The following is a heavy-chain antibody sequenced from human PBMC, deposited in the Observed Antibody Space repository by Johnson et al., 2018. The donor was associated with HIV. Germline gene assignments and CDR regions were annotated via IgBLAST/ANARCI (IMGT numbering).Heavy chain of an antibody. CDR3: ARGPILEWLSGDGFDI. D-gene: IGHD3-3*01. Sequence: QVQLVESGGGVVQPGRSLRLSCAASGFRFSTYALHWVRQTPGKGLEWVALISDDGNNKYYADSVKGRFTISRDNSKNTLYLQMNSRRVEDTAMYYCARGPILEWLSGDGFDIWGQGTMVTVSS. CDR2: ISDDGNNK. J-gene: IGHJ3*02. V-gene: IGHV3-30-3*01. CDR1: GFRFSTYA.